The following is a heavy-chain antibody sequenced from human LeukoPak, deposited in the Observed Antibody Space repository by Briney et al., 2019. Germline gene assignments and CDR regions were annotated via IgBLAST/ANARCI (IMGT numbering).Heavy chain of an antibody. J-gene: IGHJ4*01. CDR2: IYHSGTT. V-gene: IGHV4-4*02. CDR3: ARGYSHGFPLDF. CDR1: DGSISSNNW. Sequence: PSETLSLTCAVSDGSISSNNWWSWVRPPPGKGLEWIGEIYHSGTTTYKPSLKSRVTISVDKSKHQFSLKLNSVTAADTDVYYCARGYSHGFPLDFWGEGTLVTVSS. D-gene: IGHD5-12*01.